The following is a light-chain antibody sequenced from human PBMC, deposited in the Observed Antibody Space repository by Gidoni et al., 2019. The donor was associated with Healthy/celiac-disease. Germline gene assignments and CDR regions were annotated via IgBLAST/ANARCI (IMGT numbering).Light chain of an antibody. CDR1: SSNIGSNP. V-gene: IGLV1-44*01. CDR3: AAWDDSLNGYV. CDR2: SNN. Sequence: QSVLTHPPSASGTHGQRVPISCSGSSSNIGSNPVNWYQQLPGTAPKLLIYSNNQRPSGVPDRFSGSKSGTSASLAISGLQSEDEADYYCAAWDDSLNGYVFGTGTKVTVL. J-gene: IGLJ1*01.